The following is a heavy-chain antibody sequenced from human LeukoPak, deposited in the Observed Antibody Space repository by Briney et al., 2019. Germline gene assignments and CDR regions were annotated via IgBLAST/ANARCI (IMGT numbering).Heavy chain of an antibody. CDR3: ARDTVSSRKDPTNYYYYGMDV. J-gene: IGHJ6*02. D-gene: IGHD6-13*01. V-gene: IGHV3-53*04. Sequence: AGGSLRLSCAASGFTVSSNYMSWVRQAPGKGLEWVSVIYSGGSTYYADSVKGRFTISRHNSKNTLYLQMNSLRAEDTAVYYCARDTVSSRKDPTNYYYYGMDVWGQGTTVTVSS. CDR1: GFTVSSNY. CDR2: IYSGGST.